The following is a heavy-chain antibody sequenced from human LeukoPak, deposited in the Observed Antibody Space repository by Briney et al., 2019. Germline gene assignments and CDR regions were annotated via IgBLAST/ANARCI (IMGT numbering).Heavy chain of an antibody. J-gene: IGHJ6*02. CDR1: GFTFSSSA. CDR3: ARGAPDSSGYYWSYYYYYGMDV. V-gene: IGHV3-23*01. CDR2: ISASGGST. D-gene: IGHD3-22*01. Sequence: GGSLRLSCAASGFTFSSSAMSWVRQVPGKGLEWVSGISASGGSTYYADSVRGRFTISRDNSKNSLYLQMNSLRAEDTAVYYCARGAPDSSGYYWSYYYYYGMDVWGQGTTVTVSS.